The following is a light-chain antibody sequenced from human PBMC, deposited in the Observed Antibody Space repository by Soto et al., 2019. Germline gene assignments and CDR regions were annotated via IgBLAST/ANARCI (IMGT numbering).Light chain of an antibody. CDR2: GAS. Sequence: EIVLTQSPGTLSLSPGERATLSCRASQSVSSSYLAWYQQKPDQAPRLLIYGASSRATGIPDRFSGRGSGTDFTLTISRLESEDFAVYYCQQYGSSPLYTFGQGTKLEIK. J-gene: IGKJ2*01. V-gene: IGKV3-20*01. CDR1: QSVSSSY. CDR3: QQYGSSPLYT.